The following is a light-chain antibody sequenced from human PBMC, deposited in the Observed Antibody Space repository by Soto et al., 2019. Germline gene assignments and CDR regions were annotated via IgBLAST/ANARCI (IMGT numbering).Light chain of an antibody. J-gene: IGKJ2*01. CDR3: QHYNSFPYT. CDR2: KAS. CDR1: ESISLW. V-gene: IGKV1-5*03. Sequence: DIQMTQSPSTLSASVGDRVTITCRASESISLWLAWFQQKPGKAPKLLIYKASTLASGVPSRFSGSGSGTEFTLTIRSLQPDDFAIYYCQHYNSFPYTFSQGTKVDI.